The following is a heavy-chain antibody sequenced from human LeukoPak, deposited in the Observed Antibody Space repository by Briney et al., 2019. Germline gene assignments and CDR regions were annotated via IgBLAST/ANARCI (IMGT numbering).Heavy chain of an antibody. D-gene: IGHD6-19*01. CDR3: ARNVGWYSHDS. Sequence: SDTLSLTCTVSGYSISSGFYWGWIRQPPGKGLEWIGSIYHSGSTHYDPSLRSRVTISEDTSKNQFSLKLTSVTAADTAVYYCARNVGWYSHDSWGQGTLVTVSS. J-gene: IGHJ4*02. V-gene: IGHV4-38-2*02. CDR2: IYHSGST. CDR1: GYSISSGFY.